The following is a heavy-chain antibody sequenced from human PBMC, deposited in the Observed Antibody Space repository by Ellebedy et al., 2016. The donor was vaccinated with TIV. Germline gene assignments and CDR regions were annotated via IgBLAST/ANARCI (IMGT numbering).Heavy chain of an antibody. Sequence: AASVKVSCKASGGTFSSHAINWVRQAPGQGLEGMGGIIPMFGTANYEQKFQGRVTITADESTSTAYMALSTLITEDTAVYYCAIFEIEYDDNYPRRIDGWGQGTPVTVSS. D-gene: IGHD4/OR15-4a*01. J-gene: IGHJ6*02. CDR3: AIFEIEYDDNYPRRIDG. CDR1: GGTFSSHA. CDR2: IIPMFGTA. V-gene: IGHV1-69*13.